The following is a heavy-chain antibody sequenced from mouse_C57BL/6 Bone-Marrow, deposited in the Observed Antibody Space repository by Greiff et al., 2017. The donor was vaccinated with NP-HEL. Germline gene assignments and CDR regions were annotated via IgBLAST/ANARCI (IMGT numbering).Heavy chain of an antibody. Sequence: QVHVKQPGAELVKPGASVKMSCKASGYTFTSYWITWVKQRPGQGLEWIGDIYPGSGSTNYNEKFKSKATLTVDTSSSTAYMQLSSLTSEDSAVYYCARVGRFYYFDYWGQGTTLTVSS. D-gene: IGHD4-1*01. J-gene: IGHJ2*01. CDR2: IYPGSGST. CDR1: GYTFTSYW. CDR3: ARVGRFYYFDY. V-gene: IGHV1-55*01.